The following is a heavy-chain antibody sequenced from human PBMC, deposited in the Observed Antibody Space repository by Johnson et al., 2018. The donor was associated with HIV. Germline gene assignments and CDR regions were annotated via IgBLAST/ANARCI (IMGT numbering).Heavy chain of an antibody. CDR2: ISGSAYNT. V-gene: IGHV3-23*04. CDR1: GFTFSNAW. J-gene: IGHJ3*02. CDR3: AKGFRIAAGGGDDGFDI. D-gene: IGHD6-13*01. Sequence: VQLVESGGGLVKPGGSLRLSCAASGFTFSNAWMSWVRQAPGKGLEWVSAISGSAYNTYYAESVKGRLSISRDNSKNTVYLQMNSLRVEDTAIYYCAKGFRIAAGGGDDGFDIWGQGTIVTVSS.